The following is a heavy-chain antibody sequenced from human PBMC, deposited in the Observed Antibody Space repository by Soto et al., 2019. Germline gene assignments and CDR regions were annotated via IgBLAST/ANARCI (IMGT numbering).Heavy chain of an antibody. Sequence: PSETLSLTCTVSGGSISSGGYYWSWIRQHPGMGLEWIGYIYYSGSTYYNPSLKSRVTISVDTSKNQFSLKLSSVTAADTAVYYCARVYCSGGSCYEFDYWGQGTLVTVSS. J-gene: IGHJ4*02. CDR2: IYYSGST. V-gene: IGHV4-31*03. CDR1: GGSISSGGYY. CDR3: ARVYCSGGSCYEFDY. D-gene: IGHD2-15*01.